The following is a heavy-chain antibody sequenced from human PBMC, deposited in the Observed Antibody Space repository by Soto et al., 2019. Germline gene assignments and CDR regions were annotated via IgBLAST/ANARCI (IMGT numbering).Heavy chain of an antibody. D-gene: IGHD3-3*01. Sequence: QVQRVESGGGVVQPGMSLRLSCAASGFTCRSYGMHWVRQAPGKGLEWVAVIWYDGRNKYYADSVKGRFTISRDNSKNTLYLQMNSLRAEDTAVYYCAREARSGYPHYWGQGTLVTVSS. V-gene: IGHV3-33*01. J-gene: IGHJ4*02. CDR2: IWYDGRNK. CDR1: GFTCRSYG. CDR3: AREARSGYPHY.